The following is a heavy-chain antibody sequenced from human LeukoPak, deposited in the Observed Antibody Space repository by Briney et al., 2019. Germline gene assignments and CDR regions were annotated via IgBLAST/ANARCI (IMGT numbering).Heavy chain of an antibody. CDR3: ARETSGYYLQAFDI. J-gene: IGHJ3*02. CDR1: GFTFSSYA. D-gene: IGHD3-22*01. V-gene: IGHV3-7*01. Sequence: PGGSLRLSCAASGFTFSSYAMSWVRQAPEKGLEWVANIKQDGSEKYYVDSVKGRFTISRDNAKNSLYLQMNSLRAEDTAVYYCARETSGYYLQAFDIWGQGTMVTVSS. CDR2: IKQDGSEK.